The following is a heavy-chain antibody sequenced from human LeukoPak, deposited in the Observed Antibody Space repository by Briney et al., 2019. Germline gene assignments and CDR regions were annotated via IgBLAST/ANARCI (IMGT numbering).Heavy chain of an antibody. J-gene: IGHJ4*02. CDR1: GGTFSSYA. D-gene: IGHD6-13*01. CDR2: IIPILGIA. CDR3: ARDRPYSSSWLTFDY. Sequence: SVKVSCKASGGTFSSYAISWVRQAPGQGLEWMGRIIPILGIANYAQKFQGRVTITADKSTSTAYMELSSLRSEDTAVYYCARDRPYSSSWLTFDYWGQGTLVTVSS. V-gene: IGHV1-69*04.